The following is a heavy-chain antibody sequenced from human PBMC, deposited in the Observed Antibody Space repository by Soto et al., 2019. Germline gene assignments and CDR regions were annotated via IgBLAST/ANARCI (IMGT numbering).Heavy chain of an antibody. V-gene: IGHV4-34*01. D-gene: IGHD2-15*01. J-gene: IGHJ4*02. CDR2: INHSGST. CDR3: ARAQRHCSGGSCYPPPRYFDY. CDR1: GGSFSGYY. Sequence: SETLSLTCAVYGGSFSGYYWSWIRQPPGKGLEWIGEINHSGSTNYNPSLKSRVTISVDTSKNQFSLKLSSVTAADTAVYYCARAQRHCSGGSCYPPPRYFDYWGQGTLVTVS.